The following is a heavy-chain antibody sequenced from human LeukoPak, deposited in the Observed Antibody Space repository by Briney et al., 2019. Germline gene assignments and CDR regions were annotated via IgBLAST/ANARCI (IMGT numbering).Heavy chain of an antibody. D-gene: IGHD6-19*01. CDR3: ARDAGAVAGTTYWYFDL. V-gene: IGHV4-31*03. CDR2: IYYSGST. J-gene: IGHJ2*01. CDR1: GGSISSGGYY. Sequence: SETLSLTCTVSGGSISSGGYYWSWIRQHPGKGLEWIGYIYYSGSTYYNPSLKSRVTISVDTSKNQFSLKLSSVTAADTAVYYCARDAGAVAGTTYWYFDLWGRGTLVIVSS.